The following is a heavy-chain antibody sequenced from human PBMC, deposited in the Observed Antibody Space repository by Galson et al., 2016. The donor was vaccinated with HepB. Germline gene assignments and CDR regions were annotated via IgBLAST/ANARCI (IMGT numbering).Heavy chain of an antibody. CDR3: AKGLESGGSCNDY. Sequence: SLRLSCAASGFSFNCYAMSWVRQAPGKGLEWVSVINYNGVSRYSVDSVRGRFTISRDNSKDTLYLQMDSLRVEDTAVYFCAKGLESGGSCNDYWGQGTLVTVSS. D-gene: IGHD2-15*01. V-gene: IGHV3-23*01. CDR2: INYNGVSR. CDR1: GFSFNCYA. J-gene: IGHJ4*02.